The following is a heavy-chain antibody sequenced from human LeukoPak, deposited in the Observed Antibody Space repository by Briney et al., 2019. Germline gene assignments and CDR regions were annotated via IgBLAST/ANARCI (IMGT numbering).Heavy chain of an antibody. CDR1: GYTFTSYW. J-gene: IGHJ2*01. CDR2: IYPGDSDT. Sequence: GESLKISCQGSGYTFTSYWIGWVRRMPGKGLEWMGVIYPGDSDTRYSPSFQGQVTISADKSISTAYLQWSSLKASDTAMYYCARRTVTDYYFDLWGRGTLVTVSS. V-gene: IGHV5-51*01. CDR3: ARRTVTDYYFDL. D-gene: IGHD4-17*01.